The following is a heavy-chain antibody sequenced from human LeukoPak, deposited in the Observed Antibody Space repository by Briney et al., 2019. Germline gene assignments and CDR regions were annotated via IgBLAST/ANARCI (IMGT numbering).Heavy chain of an antibody. Sequence: GGSLRLSCAASGFTFSSYAMSWVRQAPGKGLEWVSAISGSGGSTYYADSVKGRFTISRDNSKNTLYLQMNSLRAEDTAVYYCAKSYGYSYGYLWFDPWGQGTLVTVPS. J-gene: IGHJ5*02. V-gene: IGHV3-23*01. CDR3: AKSYGYSYGYLWFDP. D-gene: IGHD5-18*01. CDR2: ISGSGGST. CDR1: GFTFSSYA.